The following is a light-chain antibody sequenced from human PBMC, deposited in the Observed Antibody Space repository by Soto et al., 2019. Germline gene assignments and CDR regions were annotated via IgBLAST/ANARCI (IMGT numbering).Light chain of an antibody. CDR3: QQTYATPIT. CDR2: GAS. V-gene: IGKV1-39*01. J-gene: IGKJ5*01. CDR1: HPISNY. Sequence: DIPMTHSPSSLSASLGDRVTTTCRASHPISNYLNWYQHRKGKAPKLLIYGASTLQSGVPSRFSGSKYGTDFNLTITSLQTEDCATYYCQQTYATPITFGQGTRLEI.